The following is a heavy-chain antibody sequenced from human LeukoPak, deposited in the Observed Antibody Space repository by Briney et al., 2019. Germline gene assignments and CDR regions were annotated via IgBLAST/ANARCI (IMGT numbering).Heavy chain of an antibody. CDR3: ARERDSSSWYAFDT. Sequence: GGSLRLSCAASGFTFSSYSLNWVRQAPGKGLEWVSHISSSSSTIYYGDSVKGRFTISRDNAKNSLYLQMNSLRDEDTAVYYCARERDSSSWYAFDTWGQGTMVTVSS. CDR2: ISSSSSTI. J-gene: IGHJ3*02. V-gene: IGHV3-48*02. CDR1: GFTFSSYS. D-gene: IGHD6-13*01.